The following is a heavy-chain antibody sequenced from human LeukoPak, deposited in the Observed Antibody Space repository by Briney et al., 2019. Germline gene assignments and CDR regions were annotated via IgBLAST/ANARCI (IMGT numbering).Heavy chain of an antibody. Sequence: GGSLRLSCAASGFTFSSYAMSWVRQAPGKGLEWVSAISGSGGSTYYADSVKGRFTISRDNSKNTLYLQMNSLKTEDTAVYYCTTTSDYDFWSGPAGGAFDIWGQGTMVTVSS. CDR3: TTTSDYDFWSGPAGGAFDI. V-gene: IGHV3-23*01. J-gene: IGHJ3*02. CDR2: ISGSGGST. CDR1: GFTFSSYA. D-gene: IGHD3-3*01.